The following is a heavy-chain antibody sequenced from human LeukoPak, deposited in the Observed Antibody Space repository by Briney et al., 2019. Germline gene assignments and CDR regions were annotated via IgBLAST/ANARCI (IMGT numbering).Heavy chain of an antibody. D-gene: IGHD5-18*01. J-gene: IGHJ4*02. V-gene: IGHV3-23*01. CDR1: GFTFSSYA. CDR3: AKVGYSYYYFDY. CDR2: ISGSGDST. Sequence: GGSLRLSCAASGFTFSSYAMSWVRQAPGKGLEWVSAISGSGDSTYYGDSVKGRFTISRDNSKNTLYLQMNSLRAEDTAVYYCAKVGYSYYYFDYWGQGTLVTVSS.